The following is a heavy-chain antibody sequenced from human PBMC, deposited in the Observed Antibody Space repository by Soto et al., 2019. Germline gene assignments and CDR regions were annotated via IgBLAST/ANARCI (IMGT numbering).Heavy chain of an antibody. D-gene: IGHD3-22*01. Sequence: PGGSLRLSCAASGLTFSSYWVHWVRQAPGKGLVWVSRINSDGSSTSYADSVKGRFTISRDNAKNTLYLQMNSLRAEDTAVYYCARDSYDDTYYYGMDVWGQGTTVTVS. CDR1: GLTFSSYW. J-gene: IGHJ6*02. CDR2: INSDGSST. V-gene: IGHV3-74*01. CDR3: ARDSYDDTYYYGMDV.